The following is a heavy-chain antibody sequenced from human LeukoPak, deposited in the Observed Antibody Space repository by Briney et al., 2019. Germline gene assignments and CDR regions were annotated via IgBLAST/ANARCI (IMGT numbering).Heavy chain of an antibody. V-gene: IGHV4-38-2*01. Sequence: AETLSLTCAVSGYCISSGYYWGWIRQPPGKGLEWIGSFHHSGSTYYNPSLKSRVTISADTSKNQLSLKLSSVTAADTAVYYCARGGSVPGTGYWGQGTLVTVSS. J-gene: IGHJ4*02. CDR2: FHHSGST. CDR3: ARGGSVPGTGY. CDR1: GYCISSGYY. D-gene: IGHD6-19*01.